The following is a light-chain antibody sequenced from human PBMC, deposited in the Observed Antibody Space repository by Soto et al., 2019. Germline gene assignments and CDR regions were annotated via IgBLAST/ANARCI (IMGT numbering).Light chain of an antibody. CDR2: SAS. V-gene: IGKV1-27*01. Sequence: DIQMTQSPSSLSASVGDRVTITCRASQDISVYLAWYQQKPGKVPKLLIYSASNLQAGVPSRFSGSGSGTDFTLTISSLQPEDVATYYCQKFSTAPLTFGQGTRVEIK. CDR1: QDISVY. J-gene: IGKJ5*01. CDR3: QKFSTAPLT.